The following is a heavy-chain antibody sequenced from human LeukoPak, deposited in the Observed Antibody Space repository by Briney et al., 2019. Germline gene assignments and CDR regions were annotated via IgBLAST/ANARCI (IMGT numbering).Heavy chain of an antibody. J-gene: IGHJ4*02. Sequence: GESLKISCKGSGYSFTTCWIGWVRQMPGKGLEWMGIIYPGDSDTRYSPSFQGQVTISADKSISTAYLQWGSLKASDTAMYYCARHLATAGSDYWGQGTQVTVSS. CDR2: IYPGDSDT. CDR1: GYSFTTCW. V-gene: IGHV5-51*01. CDR3: ARHLATAGSDY. D-gene: IGHD6-13*01.